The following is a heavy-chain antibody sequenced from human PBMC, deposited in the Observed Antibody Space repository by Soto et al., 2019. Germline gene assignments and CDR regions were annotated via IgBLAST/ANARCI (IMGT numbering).Heavy chain of an antibody. CDR1: GGSFSGYY. D-gene: IGHD6-13*01. CDR3: ARRRRIAAAGISDVSDWFDP. CDR2: INHSGST. V-gene: IGHV4-34*01. J-gene: IGHJ5*02. Sequence: SETLSLTCAVYGGSFSGYYWSWIRQPPGKGLEWIGEINHSGSTNYSPSLKSRVTISVDTSKNQFSLKLSSVTAADTAVCYCARRRRIAAAGISDVSDWFDPWGQGTLVTVSS.